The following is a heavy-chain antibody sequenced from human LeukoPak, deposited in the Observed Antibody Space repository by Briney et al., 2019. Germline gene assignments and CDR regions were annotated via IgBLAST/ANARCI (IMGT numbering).Heavy chain of an antibody. CDR3: AELGITMIGGV. J-gene: IGHJ6*04. CDR1: GFTFNSYS. CDR2: VSSSSSYI. Sequence: GGSLRLSCAASGFTFNSYSMNWVRQAPGKGLEWVPSVSSSSSYIYYTDSVKGRFTISRDNAKNSLYLQMNSLRAEDTAVYYCAELGITMIGGVWGKGTTVTISS. V-gene: IGHV3-21*01. D-gene: IGHD3-10*02.